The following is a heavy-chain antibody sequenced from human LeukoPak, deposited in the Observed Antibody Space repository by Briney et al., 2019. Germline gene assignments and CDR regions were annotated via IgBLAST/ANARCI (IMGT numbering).Heavy chain of an antibody. CDR1: GFTFSSYG. CDR3: AKGEYSYGVVVAQPPGRC. D-gene: IGHD5-18*01. V-gene: IGHV3-30*18. CDR2: ISYDGSNK. J-gene: IGHJ4*02. Sequence: GGSLRLSCAASGFTFSSYGMHWVRQAPGKGLEWVAVISYDGSNKYYADSVKGRLSISRDKSNNTLYLQMNSLRAEDTAVYYCAKGEYSYGVVVAQPPGRCWAQGTLVSVSS.